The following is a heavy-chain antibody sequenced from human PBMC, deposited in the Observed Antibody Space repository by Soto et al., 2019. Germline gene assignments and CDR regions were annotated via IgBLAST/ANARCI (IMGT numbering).Heavy chain of an antibody. CDR3: ARSDYSDSPFDX. CDR1: SYTFASYW. V-gene: IGHV5-51*01. CDR2: IYNGDSDT. J-gene: IGHJ4*02. Sequence: GESLKISCKSSSYTFASYWIGWVRQMPGKGLEWMVIIYNGDSDTRYSPSFQGQVTISADKSIRNAYLQWRSLKATDTAIYYCARSDYSDSPFDXWGQGTLVTVSX. D-gene: IGHD4-17*01.